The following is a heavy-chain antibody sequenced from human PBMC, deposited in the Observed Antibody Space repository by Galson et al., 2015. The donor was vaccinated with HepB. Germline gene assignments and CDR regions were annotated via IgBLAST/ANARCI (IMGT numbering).Heavy chain of an antibody. Sequence: SVKVSCKASGYTFTGYYMHWVRQAPGQGLEWMGRINPNSGGTNYAQKFQGRVTMTRDTSISTAYMELSRLRSDDTAVYYCARSGYCTGGVCYLPYNWFDPWGQGTLVTVSS. V-gene: IGHV1-2*06. CDR2: INPNSGGT. CDR3: ARSGYCTGGVCYLPYNWFDP. D-gene: IGHD2-8*02. CDR1: GYTFTGYY. J-gene: IGHJ5*02.